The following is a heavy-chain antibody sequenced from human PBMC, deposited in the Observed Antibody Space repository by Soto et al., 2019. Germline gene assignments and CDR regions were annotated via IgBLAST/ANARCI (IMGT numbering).Heavy chain of an antibody. CDR2: IYWDDDK. J-gene: IGHJ5*02. D-gene: IGHD3-22*01. CDR3: AHSGYYSDSSGHLGWFDP. V-gene: IGHV2-5*02. Sequence: QITLKESGPTLVKPTQTLTLTCTFSGFSLSTSGVGVGWIRQPPGKALEWLALIYWDDDKRYSPSLKSRLTITKAXXKXPXXLTMTTLNPVHTATYYCAHSGYYSDSSGHLGWFDPWGQGTLVTVSS. CDR1: GFSLSTSGVG.